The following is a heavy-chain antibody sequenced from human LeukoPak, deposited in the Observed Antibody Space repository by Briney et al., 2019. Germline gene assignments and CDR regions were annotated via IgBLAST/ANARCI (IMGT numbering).Heavy chain of an antibody. V-gene: IGHV4-4*07. CDR1: GGSISSYY. D-gene: IGHD2-2*01. Sequence: SETLSLTCTVSGGSISSYYWSWIRQPAGKGLEWIGRIYTSGSTNYNPSLTSRVTISVDTSKNQFSLKLSSVTAADTAVYYCARGYCSSTSCYYVDYWGQGTLVTVSS. CDR3: ARGYCSSTSCYYVDY. CDR2: IYTSGST. J-gene: IGHJ4*02.